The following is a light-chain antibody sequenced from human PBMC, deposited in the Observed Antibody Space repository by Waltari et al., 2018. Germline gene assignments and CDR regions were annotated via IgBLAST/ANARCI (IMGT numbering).Light chain of an antibody. CDR1: NYNIGSGP. V-gene: IGLV1-44*01. CDR3: ATWDGRVNGVL. CDR2: SND. Sequence: QSVLTQAPSVSGTPGQRVTISCSGTNYNIGSGPVNWYQQVPGMSPKLLIYSNDQRPSGVPDRCSGSKSGTSASLAISGLQSGDEADYYCATWDGRVNGVLFGGGTKVTVL. J-gene: IGLJ2*01.